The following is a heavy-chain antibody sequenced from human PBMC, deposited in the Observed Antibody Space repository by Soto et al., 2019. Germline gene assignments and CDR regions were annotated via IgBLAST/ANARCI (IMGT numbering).Heavy chain of an antibody. J-gene: IGHJ4*02. D-gene: IGHD2-21*01. CDR3: VIVVEGS. CDR2: IKADSGNT. Sequence: QVQLVQSGAEVKMPGASVKVSCKASGYTFINYAIHWVRQAPGQRLEWMGWIKADSGNTKYSQNFQGRVTITRDTSASTAYMEVSGLRSEDTAVYYCVIVVEGSWGQGTLVTVSS. CDR1: GYTFINYA. V-gene: IGHV1-3*01.